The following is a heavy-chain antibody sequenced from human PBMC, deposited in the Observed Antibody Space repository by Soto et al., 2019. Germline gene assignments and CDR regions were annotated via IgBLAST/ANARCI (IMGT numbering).Heavy chain of an antibody. CDR3: APDPHDASATTVELLTPIDH. CDR2: IGDSGHRT. J-gene: IGHJ4*02. CDR1: GFDFNNYA. V-gene: IGHV3-23*01. D-gene: IGHD1-1*01. Sequence: EVRLLASGGGFLQPGGSLRLSCAASGFDFNNYAIKWVRQAPGKGLEWAALIGDSGHRTHYADSVSGRFTISRDNYNNHVYLQTNSLRVQDRPLYYRAPDPHDASATTVELLTPIDHRGLGTLVYVSP.